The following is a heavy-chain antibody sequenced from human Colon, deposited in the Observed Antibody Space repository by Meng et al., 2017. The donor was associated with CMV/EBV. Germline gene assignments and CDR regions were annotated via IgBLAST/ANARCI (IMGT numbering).Heavy chain of an antibody. J-gene: IGHJ6*02. CDR2: ISTSGTYI. V-gene: IGHV3-21*01. CDR3: AREVVPPRRMDV. D-gene: IGHD2-2*01. CDR1: GFTFSSYT. Sequence: GVSLKISCAASGFTFSSYTMNWVRQAPGKGLEWVASISTSGTYIYYAESLKGRFTISRDNAKNSLDLHMNSLSAEDTAVYYCAREVVPPRRMDVWGQGTTVTVSS.